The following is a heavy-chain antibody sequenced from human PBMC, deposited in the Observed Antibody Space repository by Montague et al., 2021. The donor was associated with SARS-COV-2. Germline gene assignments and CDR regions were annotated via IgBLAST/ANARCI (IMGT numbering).Heavy chain of an antibody. CDR3: ATYWQGGSGRGS. V-gene: IGHV4-61*01. J-gene: IGHJ5*02. CDR2: IDYGGSP. CDR1: GVSVSNRYTH. Sequence: SETLSLTCTVSGVSVSNRYTHWSWIRQSPGKGLEWIGHIDYGGSPNYSPSLHSRVTISLDTSKNQLSLRLNSATAGGTAVYYCATYWQGGSGRGSWGQGTLVTVSS. D-gene: IGHD3-10*01.